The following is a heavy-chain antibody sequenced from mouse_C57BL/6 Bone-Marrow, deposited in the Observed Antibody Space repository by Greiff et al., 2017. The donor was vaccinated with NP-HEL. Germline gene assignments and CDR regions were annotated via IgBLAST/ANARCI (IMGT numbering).Heavy chain of an antibody. CDR3: TSSPLTGFAY. V-gene: IGHV6-3*01. J-gene: IGHJ3*01. Sequence: EVKVEESGGGLVQPGGSMKLSCVASGFTFSNYWMNWVRQSPEKGLEWVAQIRLKSDNYATHYAESVKGRFTISRDDSKSSVYLQMNNLRAEDTGIYYCTSSPLTGFAYWGQGTLVTVSA. CDR2: IRLKSDNYAT. CDR1: GFTFSNYW. D-gene: IGHD4-1*01.